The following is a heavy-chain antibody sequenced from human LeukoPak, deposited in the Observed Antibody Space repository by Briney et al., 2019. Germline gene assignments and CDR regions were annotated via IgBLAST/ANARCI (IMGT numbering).Heavy chain of an antibody. CDR3: ARGGDYGDYALN. CDR1: GGSFSGYY. J-gene: IGHJ4*02. V-gene: IGHV4-34*01. D-gene: IGHD4-17*01. CDR2: INHSGST. Sequence: PSETLSLTCAVYGGSFSGYYWSWIRQPPGKGLEWIGEINHSGSTNYNPSLKSRVTISVDTSKNLFSLKLSSVTAADTAVYYCARGGDYGDYALNWGQGTLVTVSS.